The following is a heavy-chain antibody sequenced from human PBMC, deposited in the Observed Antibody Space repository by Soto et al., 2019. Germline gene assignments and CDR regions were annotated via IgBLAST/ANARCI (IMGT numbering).Heavy chain of an antibody. CDR3: ARGGLIYGDYEPYAFDI. Sequence: GSLRLSCAASGFNFSSYSMNWVRQAPGKGLEWVSSISSSSSYIYYADSVKGRFTISRDNAKNSLYLQMNSLRAEDTAVYYCARGGLIYGDYEPYAFDIWGQGTMVTVSS. D-gene: IGHD4-17*01. J-gene: IGHJ3*02. CDR1: GFNFSSYS. V-gene: IGHV3-21*01. CDR2: ISSSSSYI.